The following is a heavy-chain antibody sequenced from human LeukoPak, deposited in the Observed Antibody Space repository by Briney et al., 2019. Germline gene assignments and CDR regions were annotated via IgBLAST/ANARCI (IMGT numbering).Heavy chain of an antibody. CDR3: ARVATIFGVVTSYYYYGVDV. J-gene: IGHJ6*02. D-gene: IGHD3-3*01. CDR2: ISAYNGNT. V-gene: IGHV1-18*01. CDR1: GYTFTSYG. Sequence: ASVEVSCKASGYTFTSYGISWVRQAPGQGLEWMGWISAYNGNTNYAQKLQGRVTMTTDTSTSTAYMELRSLRSDDTAVYYCARVATIFGVVTSYYYYGVDVWGQGTTVTVSS.